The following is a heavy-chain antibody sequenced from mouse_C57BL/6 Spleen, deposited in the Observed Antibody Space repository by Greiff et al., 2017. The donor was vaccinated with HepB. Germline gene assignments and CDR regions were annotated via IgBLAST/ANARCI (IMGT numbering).Heavy chain of an antibody. J-gene: IGHJ2*01. V-gene: IGHV1-80*01. D-gene: IGHD1-1*01. CDR2: IYPGDGDT. Sequence: QVQLKESGAELVKPGASVKISCKASGYAFSSYWMNWVKQRPGKGLEWIGQIYPGDGDTTYNGKFKGKATLTADTSSSTAYMQLSSLTSEASAVYFCARDYGSSYDYWGQGTTLTVSS. CDR1: GYAFSSYW. CDR3: ARDYGSSYDY.